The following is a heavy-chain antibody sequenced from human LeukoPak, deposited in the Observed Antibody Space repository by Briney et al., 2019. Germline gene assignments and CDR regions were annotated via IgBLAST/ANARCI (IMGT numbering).Heavy chain of an antibody. J-gene: IGHJ4*02. V-gene: IGHV4-59*01. CDR1: GGSISSYY. CDR2: TYYSGST. CDR3: ARERGRFGESTSYYFDY. Sequence: SETLSLTCTVSGGSISSYYWSWIRQPPGKGLEWIGYTYYSGSTNYNPSLKSRVTISVDTSKNQFSLKLSSVTAADTAVYYCARERGRFGESTSYYFDYWGQGTLVTVSS. D-gene: IGHD3-10*01.